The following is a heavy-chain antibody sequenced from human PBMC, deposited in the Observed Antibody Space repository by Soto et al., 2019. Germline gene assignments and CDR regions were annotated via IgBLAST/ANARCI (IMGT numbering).Heavy chain of an antibody. CDR1: GFTFSDHY. Sequence: EVQLVESGGGLVQPGGSLRLSCAASGFTFSDHYMDWVRQAPGKGLEWVARSRNRVNSHTTEYAASVKGRFTISRDESKSSLYLQMNSLQIEDTAVYYCTRGLLGGAPSYTFHGIDVWGQGTTVTVSS. D-gene: IGHD2-8*02. V-gene: IGHV3-72*01. J-gene: IGHJ6*01. CDR2: SRNRVNSHTT. CDR3: TRGLLGGAPSYTFHGIDV.